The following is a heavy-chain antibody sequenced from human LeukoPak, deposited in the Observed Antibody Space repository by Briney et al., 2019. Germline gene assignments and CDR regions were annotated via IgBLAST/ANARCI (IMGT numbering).Heavy chain of an antibody. CDR2: IYTSGST. CDR3: ARVVCDYFSGCYFDY. J-gene: IGHJ4*02. V-gene: IGHV4-4*07. Sequence: SETLSLTCTVSGGSISSYYWSWIRQPAGKGLEWIGRIYTSGSTNYNPSLKSRVTISVDRSKNQFSLKLSSVTAADTAVYYCARVVCDYFSGCYFDYWGQGTLVTVSS. CDR1: GGSISSYY. D-gene: IGHD2/OR15-2a*01.